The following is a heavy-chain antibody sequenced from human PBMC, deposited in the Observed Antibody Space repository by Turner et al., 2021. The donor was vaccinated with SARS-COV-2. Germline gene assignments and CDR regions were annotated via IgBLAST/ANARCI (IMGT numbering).Heavy chain of an antibody. D-gene: IGHD3-10*01. CDR1: GFTFSSYG. CDR3: AKDGAPFLLYFGEPTFYFDY. J-gene: IGHJ4*02. Sequence: QVQLVESGGGVVQPGRSLRLSCAASGFTFSSYGMHWVRQAPGKGLEWVAVRLYDGSNKYYADSVKGRFTISRDNSKNTLYLQMNSLRAEDTAVYYCAKDGAPFLLYFGEPTFYFDYWGQGTLVTVSS. V-gene: IGHV3-30*18. CDR2: RLYDGSNK.